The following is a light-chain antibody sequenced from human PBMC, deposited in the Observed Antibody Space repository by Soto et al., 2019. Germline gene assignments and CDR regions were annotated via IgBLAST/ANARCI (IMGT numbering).Light chain of an antibody. J-gene: IGKJ5*01. V-gene: IGKV3-15*01. CDR2: DAS. Sequence: EVVVMQSPATLSLSPGERATLSWRASESVGSHLAWYNQKPGQAPKLLSFDASTRATGVPARFSGSGSGTDFTLTVSSLKSEDIAVYFCQQYNNWPPNFGQGTRLEIK. CDR3: QQYNNWPPN. CDR1: ESVGSH.